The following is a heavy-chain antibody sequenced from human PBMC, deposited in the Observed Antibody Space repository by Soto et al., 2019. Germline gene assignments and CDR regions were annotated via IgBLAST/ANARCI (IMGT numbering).Heavy chain of an antibody. V-gene: IGHV4-39*01. D-gene: IGHD5-12*01. CDR1: GGSISSSSYY. CDR3: AGGRYSGYDRPFGY. Sequence: QLQLQESGPGLVKPSETLSLTCTVSGGSISSSSYYWGWIRQPPGKGLEWIGSIYYSGTPYFIPSLRRRVPISVDTSKSQFSLKLSSVTAADTAVYYCAGGRYSGYDRPFGYWGQGTLVTVSS. J-gene: IGHJ4*02. CDR2: IYYSGTP.